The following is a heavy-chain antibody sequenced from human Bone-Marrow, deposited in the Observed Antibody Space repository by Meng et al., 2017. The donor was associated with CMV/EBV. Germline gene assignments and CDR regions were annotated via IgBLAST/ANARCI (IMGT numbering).Heavy chain of an antibody. CDR2: INPNSGGT. V-gene: IGHV1-2*02. D-gene: IGHD5-12*01. J-gene: IGHJ4*02. CDR3: ARVESGYEHFAY. CDR1: GYTFTGYY. Sequence: ASVKVSCKASGYTFTGYYMHWVRQAPGQGLEWMGWINPNSGGTNYAQKFQGRVTMTRDTSISTAYMELSRLRSDDTAVYYCARVESGYEHFAYWGPGTLVTLCS.